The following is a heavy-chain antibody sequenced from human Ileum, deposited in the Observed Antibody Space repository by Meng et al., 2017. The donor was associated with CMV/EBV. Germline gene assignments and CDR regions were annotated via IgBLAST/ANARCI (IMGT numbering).Heavy chain of an antibody. J-gene: IGHJ6*02. Sequence: ASVKVSCKASGYTFTSYDINWVRQATGQGLEWMGWMNPNSGNTGYAQKFQGRVTMTRNTSISTAYMELSSLRSEDTAVYYCARGEEFRYDFWSGRRCYYYGMDVWGQGTMVTVSS. CDR1: GYTFTSYD. CDR2: MNPNSGNT. D-gene: IGHD3-3*01. V-gene: IGHV1-8*01. CDR3: ARGEEFRYDFWSGRRCYYYGMDV.